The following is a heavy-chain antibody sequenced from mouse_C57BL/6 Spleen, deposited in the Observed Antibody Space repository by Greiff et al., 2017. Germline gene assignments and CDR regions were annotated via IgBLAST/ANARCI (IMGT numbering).Heavy chain of an antibody. J-gene: IGHJ4*01. V-gene: IGHV1-80*01. CDR1: GYAFSSYW. D-gene: IGHD1-1*01. CDR3: ERWGYNNITYYARDY. CDR2: IYPGDGDT. Sequence: QVQLQQSGAELVKPGASVKISCKASGYAFSSYWMNWVKQRPGKGLEWIGQIYPGDGDTNYNGKFKGKATLTADKSSSTAYMQLSSLTSEDSAVYFCERWGYNNITYYARDYWGKETSVTVSS.